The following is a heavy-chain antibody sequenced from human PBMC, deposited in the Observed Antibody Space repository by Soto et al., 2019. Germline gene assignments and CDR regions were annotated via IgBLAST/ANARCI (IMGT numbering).Heavy chain of an antibody. V-gene: IGHV3-11*06. Sequence: GPLRLAGKVSGFTFSDYYISWIRQAPGKGLEWISYSSNSGTFSRYADSVKGRFSISRDNTKNLLYLQMNSLRAEDTAVYYCARSGDNYNRLDYWGQGTQVTVYS. CDR1: GFTFSDYY. J-gene: IGHJ4*02. D-gene: IGHD1-1*01. CDR3: ARSGDNYNRLDY. CDR2: SSNSGTFS.